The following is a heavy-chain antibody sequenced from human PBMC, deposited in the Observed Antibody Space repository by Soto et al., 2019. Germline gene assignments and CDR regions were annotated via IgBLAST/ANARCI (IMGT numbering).Heavy chain of an antibody. Sequence: EVQLVESGGGFVQPGGSLRLSCTTSGFSFSTYSMSWVRQAPGKGLEWVSHVGSSGTTIYHADSVKGRFTVSRDNAKNSLYLQMSSLRDEDTAVYHCVRVRLGELSLEYWGQGTLVTVSS. V-gene: IGHV3-48*02. CDR2: VGSSGTTI. CDR3: VRVRLGELSLEY. D-gene: IGHD3-16*02. J-gene: IGHJ4*02. CDR1: GFSFSTYS.